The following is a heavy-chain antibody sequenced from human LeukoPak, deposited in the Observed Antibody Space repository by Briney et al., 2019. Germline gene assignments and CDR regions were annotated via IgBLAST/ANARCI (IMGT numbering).Heavy chain of an antibody. D-gene: IGHD3-10*01. V-gene: IGHV4-59*01. CDR2: IYYSGST. Sequence: GSLRLSCAASGLTLSNYEMNWIRQPPGKGLEWIGYIYYSGSTNYNPSLKSRVTISVDTSKNQFSLKLSSVTAADTAVYYCARAGGYYSYYYGMDVWGQGTTVTVSS. CDR3: ARAGGYYSYYYGMDV. CDR1: GLTLSNYE. J-gene: IGHJ6*02.